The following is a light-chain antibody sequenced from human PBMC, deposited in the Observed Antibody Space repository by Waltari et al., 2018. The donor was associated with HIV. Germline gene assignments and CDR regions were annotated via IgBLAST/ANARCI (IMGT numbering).Light chain of an antibody. CDR1: SSDVGGYNY. Sequence: QSALTQPRSVSGSPGQSVTISCPGSSSDVGGYNYVSWYQRHPGKAPKRMLYDVNRRPSGVPGRFSGSKSGNTASLTISGLEAEDEGDYFCSSYAGRYNYVFGGGTSLTVL. CDR3: SSYAGRYNYV. CDR2: DVN. J-gene: IGLJ2*01. V-gene: IGLV2-11*02.